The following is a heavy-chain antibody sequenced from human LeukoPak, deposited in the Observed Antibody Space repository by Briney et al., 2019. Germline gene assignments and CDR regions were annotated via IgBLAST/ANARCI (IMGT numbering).Heavy chain of an antibody. CDR3: ARLRRDSASWYPDDS. D-gene: IGHD4/OR15-4a*01. Sequence: SETLSLTCTVSGGSISSYYWSWIRQPPGKGLEWIGRISISDGTNYNPALWSRVTMSVDTSKNQFSLKLSSVTAADTAVYHCARLRRDSASWYPDDSWGQGILVTVSS. J-gene: IGHJ4*02. CDR1: GGSISSYY. CDR2: ISISDGT. V-gene: IGHV4-4*07.